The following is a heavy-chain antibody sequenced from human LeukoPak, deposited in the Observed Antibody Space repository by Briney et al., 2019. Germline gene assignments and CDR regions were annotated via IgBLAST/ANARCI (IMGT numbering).Heavy chain of an antibody. J-gene: IGHJ4*02. CDR3: ASGYYDFWSGYSPLDY. Sequence: PGGSLRLSCAASGFTFSDYYMSWIRQAPGEGLEWVSYISSSGSTIYYADSVKGRFTISRDNAKNSLYLQMNSLRAEDTAVYYCASGYYDFWSGYSPLDYCGQGTLVTVSS. D-gene: IGHD3-3*01. V-gene: IGHV3-11*01. CDR1: GFTFSDYY. CDR2: ISSSGSTI.